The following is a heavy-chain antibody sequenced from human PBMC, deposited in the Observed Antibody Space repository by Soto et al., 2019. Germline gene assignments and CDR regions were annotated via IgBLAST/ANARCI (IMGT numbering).Heavy chain of an antibody. V-gene: IGHV3-30*18. CDR2: ISYDGSNK. CDR1: GFTFSSYG. J-gene: IGHJ4*02. D-gene: IGHD3-9*01. CDR3: AKDLLLHYDILTGPVDY. Sequence: VGSLRLSCAASGFTFSSYGMHWVRQAPGKGLEWVAVISYDGSNKYYADSVKGRFTISRDNSKNTLYLQMNSLRAEDTAVYYCAKDLLLHYDILTGPVDYWGQGTLVTVSS.